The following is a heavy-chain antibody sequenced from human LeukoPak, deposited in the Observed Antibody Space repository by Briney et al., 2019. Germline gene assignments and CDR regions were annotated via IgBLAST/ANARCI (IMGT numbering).Heavy chain of an antibody. V-gene: IGHV3-74*01. CDR3: ARAPGNWYFNL. CDR1: GFIFSSYW. D-gene: IGHD6-13*01. Sequence: GGSLRLSCAASGFIFSSYWMHWVRQAPGKGLVWISRINNDGSNTDYADSVKGRFTISRDNAKNTLYLQMNSLITEDTAVYYCARAPGNWYFNLWGRGTLVTVSS. CDR2: INNDGSNT. J-gene: IGHJ2*01.